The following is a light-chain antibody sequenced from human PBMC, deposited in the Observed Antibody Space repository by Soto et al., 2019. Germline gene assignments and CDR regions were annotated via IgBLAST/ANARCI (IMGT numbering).Light chain of an antibody. CDR2: NDY. V-gene: IGLV1-44*01. Sequence: QSVLTQPTSASGTPGQRVTISCSGSSSNIGSNTVNWYQQLPGTAPKLLIYNDYQRPSGVPDRFSGSKSGTSASLAISGLHSEDEADYSCASWDDSLNGFVVFGGGTKLTVL. CDR1: SSNIGSNT. CDR3: ASWDDSLNGFVV. J-gene: IGLJ2*01.